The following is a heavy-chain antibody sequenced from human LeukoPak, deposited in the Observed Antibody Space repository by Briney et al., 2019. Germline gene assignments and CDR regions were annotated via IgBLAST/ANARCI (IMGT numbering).Heavy chain of an antibody. Sequence: PSETLSLTCTVSGGSIRSQYWSWIRQPAGRGLEWLGRIYASGSTNYSPSLKSRVTMSLDASKNQFSLKLFSVTAADTAVYFRARDVSSWPFFDSWGQGTQVTVSS. CDR2: IYASGST. D-gene: IGHD6-13*01. CDR3: ARDVSSWPFFDS. CDR1: GGSIRSQY. V-gene: IGHV4-4*07. J-gene: IGHJ4*02.